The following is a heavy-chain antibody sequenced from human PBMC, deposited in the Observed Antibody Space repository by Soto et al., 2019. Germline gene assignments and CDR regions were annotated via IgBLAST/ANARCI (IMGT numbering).Heavy chain of an antibody. V-gene: IGHV4-4*07. CDR2: VHTSGST. CDR3: AREKAVASTWWLDP. J-gene: IGHJ5*02. D-gene: IGHD6-19*01. Sequence: SETLSLTCTVSGDSISSYFWSWIRQPAGKGLEWIGRVHTSGSTTYNPSLKSRVTRSVDTSKSQFFLKLTSVTAADTAVYYCAREKAVASTWWLDPWGQGTLVTVSS. CDR1: GDSISSYF.